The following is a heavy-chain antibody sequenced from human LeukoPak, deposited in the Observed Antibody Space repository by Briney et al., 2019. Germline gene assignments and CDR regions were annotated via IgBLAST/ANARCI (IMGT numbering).Heavy chain of an antibody. CDR1: GYTFTSYY. V-gene: IGHV1-46*01. Sequence: ASVKVSCKASGYTFTSYYMHWVRQAPGQGLEWMGIINPSGGSTNYAQKFQGRVTMTRDTSTSTVYMELSSLRFEDTAVYYCARRGYFYDSSGYYVQYYFDYWGQGTLVTVSS. CDR3: ARRGYFYDSSGYYVQYYFDY. CDR2: INPSGGST. J-gene: IGHJ4*02. D-gene: IGHD3-22*01.